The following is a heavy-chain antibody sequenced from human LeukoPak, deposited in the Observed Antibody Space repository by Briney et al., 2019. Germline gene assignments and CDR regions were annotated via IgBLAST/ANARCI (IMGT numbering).Heavy chain of an antibody. V-gene: IGHV1-69*05. D-gene: IGHD2-15*01. Sequence: SVKVSCKASGGTFSSYAISWVRQAPGQGLEWMGGIIPIFGTANYAQKFQGRVTITTDESTSTAYMELSSLRSEDTAVYYCARGGDRRTPSDYWGQGTLVTVSS. J-gene: IGHJ4*02. CDR2: IIPIFGTA. CDR1: GGTFSSYA. CDR3: ARGGDRRTPSDY.